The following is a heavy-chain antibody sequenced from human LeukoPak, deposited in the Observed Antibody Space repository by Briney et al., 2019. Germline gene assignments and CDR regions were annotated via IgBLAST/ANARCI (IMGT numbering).Heavy chain of an antibody. D-gene: IGHD6-13*01. V-gene: IGHV1-2*02. J-gene: IGHJ4*02. CDR3: ARMVAAAGTEVDY. CDR2: INPNSGGT. CDR1: GYTFTGYY. Sequence: ASVKVSCKASGYTFTGYYMHWVRQAPGHGLEWMGWINPNSGGTNYAQKFQGRVTMTRDTSISTAYMELSRLRSDDTAVYYCARMVAAAGTEVDYWGQGTLVTVSS.